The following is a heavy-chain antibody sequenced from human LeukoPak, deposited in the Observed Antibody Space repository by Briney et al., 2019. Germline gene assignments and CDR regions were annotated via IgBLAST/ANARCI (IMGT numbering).Heavy chain of an antibody. V-gene: IGHV3-7*04. J-gene: IGHJ4*02. CDR3: TRVGYIDEGIDY. Sequence: GGSLRLSCAVSGFTFSSYWMTWVRQAPGKGLEWVANIKQDGSKKSYVDSVKGRFTISRDNAKNSLYLQMNSLRAEDTAIYYCTRVGYIDEGIDYWGQGTLVTVSS. CDR2: IKQDGSKK. CDR1: GFTFSSYW. D-gene: IGHD5-24*01.